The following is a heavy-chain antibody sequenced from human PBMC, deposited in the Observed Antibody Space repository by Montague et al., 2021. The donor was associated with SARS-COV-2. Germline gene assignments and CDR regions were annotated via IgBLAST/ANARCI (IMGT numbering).Heavy chain of an antibody. CDR2: IFHSENT. CDR1: GDSISSSHW. Sequence: SETLSLTCAVSGDSISSSHWWTWVRQSPGKGLEWIGEIFHSENTNYNPSLESRVIISLDMSKNQFSLTLTSVTAADTAVYYCARDRGAKTYDLLTGYYINYYYGVDVWGPGTPVTVSS. CDR3: ARDRGAKTYDLLTGYYINYYYGVDV. D-gene: IGHD3-9*01. V-gene: IGHV4-4*02. J-gene: IGHJ6*02.